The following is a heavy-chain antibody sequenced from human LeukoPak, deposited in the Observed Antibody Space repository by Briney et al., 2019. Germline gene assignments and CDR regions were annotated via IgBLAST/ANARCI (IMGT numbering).Heavy chain of an antibody. CDR3: ARSSSTSCYDY. D-gene: IGHD2-2*01. J-gene: IGHJ4*02. CDR2: INPNSGGT. Sequence: ASVKVSYKASGYTFTGYYMHWVRQAPGQGLEWMGWINPNSGGTNYAQKFQGRVTMTRDTSITTAYMELSRLTSDDTAVYYCARSSSTSCYDYWGQGTLVTVSS. V-gene: IGHV1-2*02. CDR1: GYTFTGYY.